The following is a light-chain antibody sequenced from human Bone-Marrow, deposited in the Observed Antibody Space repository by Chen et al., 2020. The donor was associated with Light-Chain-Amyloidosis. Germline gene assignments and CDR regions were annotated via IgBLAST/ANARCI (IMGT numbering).Light chain of an antibody. CDR3: QVWDRSSDRPV. CDR1: NIGSTS. V-gene: IGLV3-21*02. CDR2: DDR. J-gene: IGLJ3*02. Sequence: SYVLPQPSSVSVAPGQTATIACGGNNIGSTSVHWYQQTPGQAPLLVVYDDRDRPSGIPARLSGSNSGNTATLTISRVEAGDEADYYCQVWDRSSDRPVFGGGTKLTVL.